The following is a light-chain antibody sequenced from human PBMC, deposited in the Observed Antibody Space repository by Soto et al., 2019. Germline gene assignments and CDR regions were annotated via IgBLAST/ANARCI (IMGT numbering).Light chain of an antibody. CDR1: KSDIGVYDF. CDR3: KSYAGSNTYA. Sequence: QSVLTQPPSASGLPGQSVTISCTGTKSDIGVYDFVSWYQHHPGKAPRLIIYEVVQRPSGVPDRFSGSKSGNTASLTVSGLQAADEADYFCKSYAGSNTYAFGSGTKVTVL. J-gene: IGLJ1*01. V-gene: IGLV2-8*01. CDR2: EVV.